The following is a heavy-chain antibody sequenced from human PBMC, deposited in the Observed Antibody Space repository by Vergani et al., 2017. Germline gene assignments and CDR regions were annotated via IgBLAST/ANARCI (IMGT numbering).Heavy chain of an antibody. Sequence: VQLVESGGGVVQPGRSLRLSCAASGFTFSSYAMHWVRQAPGKGLEWVAVISYDGSNKYYADSVKGRFTISRVNSKNTLYLQMNSLRAEDTAVYYCAREAPLYGGGRGNYMDVWGKGTTVTVSS. J-gene: IGHJ6*03. CDR2: ISYDGSNK. V-gene: IGHV3-30*04. CDR3: AREAPLYGGGRGNYMDV. CDR1: GFTFSSYA. D-gene: IGHD2-21*01.